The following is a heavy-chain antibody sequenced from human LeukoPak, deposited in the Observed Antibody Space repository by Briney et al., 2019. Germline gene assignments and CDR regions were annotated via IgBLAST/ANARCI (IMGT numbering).Heavy chain of an antibody. V-gene: IGHV4-39*01. Sequence: PSETLSLTCNVSGGSISSSTHYWGCIRQPPGKGLEWIGSIYYSGSTYYNPSLKSRVTISVDTSKNQFSLKLSSVTAADTAVYYCARSGTMVVMRPMYYWGQGTLVTVSS. CDR2: IYYSGST. CDR3: ARSGTMVVMRPMYY. D-gene: IGHD4-23*01. J-gene: IGHJ4*02. CDR1: GGSISSSTHY.